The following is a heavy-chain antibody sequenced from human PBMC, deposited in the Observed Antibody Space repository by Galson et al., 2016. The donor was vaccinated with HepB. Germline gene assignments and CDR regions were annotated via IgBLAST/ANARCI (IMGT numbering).Heavy chain of an antibody. J-gene: IGHJ6*04. CDR2: INTAVSST. CDR1: GFTFNTYW. V-gene: IGHV3-74*01. Sequence: SLRLSCAASGFTFNTYWMHWVRQAPGRGLIWVSRINTAVSSTDYADSVRARLTISRDNAKNTLYLQMKSLRAEDTAVYYCARGGVGFCTSTSCQDYYYYGMDVWGGGTTVTVSS. D-gene: IGHD2-2*03. CDR3: ARGGVGFCTSTSCQDYYYYGMDV.